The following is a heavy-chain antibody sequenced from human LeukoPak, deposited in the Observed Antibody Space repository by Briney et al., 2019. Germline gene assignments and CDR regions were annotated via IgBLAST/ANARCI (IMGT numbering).Heavy chain of an antibody. CDR3: ARGPQLGYFDY. CDR2: ISYDGSNK. D-gene: IGHD6-13*01. V-gene: IGHV3-30-3*01. Sequence: AGGSLRLSCAASGFTFSSYAMHWVRQAPGKGLEWVAVISYDGSNKYYADSVKGRFTISRDNSKNTLYLQMNSLRAEDTAVYYCARGPQLGYFDYWGQGTLVTVSS. J-gene: IGHJ4*02. CDR1: GFTFSSYA.